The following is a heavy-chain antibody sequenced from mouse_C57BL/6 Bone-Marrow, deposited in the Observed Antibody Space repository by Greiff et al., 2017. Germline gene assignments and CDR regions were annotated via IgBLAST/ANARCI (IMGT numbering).Heavy chain of an antibody. V-gene: IGHV1-78*01. CDR2: IYPRDGST. Sequence: QVQLQQSDAELVKPGASVKISCKVSGYTFTDHTIHWMKQRPEQGLEWIGYIYPRDGSTKYNEKFKGKATLTADKSSSTAYMQLNSLTSEDYAVYFCARRGGIDYGYDRDYFDYWGRGTTLTVSS. D-gene: IGHD2-2*01. CDR1: GYTFTDHT. CDR3: ARRGGIDYGYDRDYFDY. J-gene: IGHJ2*01.